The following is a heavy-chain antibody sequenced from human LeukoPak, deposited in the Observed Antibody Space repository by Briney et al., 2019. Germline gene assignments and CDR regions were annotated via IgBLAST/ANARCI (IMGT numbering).Heavy chain of an antibody. CDR3: AKEGREDGDYPYGMDV. CDR2: ISYDGTNK. J-gene: IGHJ6*01. Sequence: PGGSRRPSCPPYAFTLSSYCTHWVRQAPGKGLGWVAVISYDGTNKYYADSVKGRFTISRDNSKNTLYLQMNSVRAEDTAVYYCAKEGREDGDYPYGMDVWGQGTTVTVSS. D-gene: IGHD4-17*01. CDR1: AFTLSSYC. V-gene: IGHV3-30*18.